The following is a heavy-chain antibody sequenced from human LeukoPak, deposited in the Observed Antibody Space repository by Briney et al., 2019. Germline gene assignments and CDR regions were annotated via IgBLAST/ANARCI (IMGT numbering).Heavy chain of an antibody. Sequence: PSETLSLTCTVSGGSISSYYWSWIRQPPAKGLEWIGYIYYSGSTNYNPSLKSRVTISVDTSKNQFSLKLSSVTAADTAVYYCVSGSYVSDAFDIWGQGTMVTVSS. CDR1: GGSISSYY. V-gene: IGHV4-59*01. CDR3: VSGSYVSDAFDI. CDR2: IYYSGST. D-gene: IGHD1-26*01. J-gene: IGHJ3*02.